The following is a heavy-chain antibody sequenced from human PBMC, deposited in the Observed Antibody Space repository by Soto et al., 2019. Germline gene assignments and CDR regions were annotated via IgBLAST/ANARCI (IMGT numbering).Heavy chain of an antibody. V-gene: IGHV1-18*01. D-gene: IGHD3-22*01. Sequence: ASVKVSCKASGYTFNRYAISWVRQAPGQGLEWMGWISAYNGNTNYAQKLQGRVTMTTDTSTSTAYMELRSLRSDGTAVYYCARLYYYDSSGYYYVEDFWGQGTLVTVSS. CDR2: ISAYNGNT. CDR1: GYTFNRYA. J-gene: IGHJ4*02. CDR3: ARLYYYDSSGYYYVEDF.